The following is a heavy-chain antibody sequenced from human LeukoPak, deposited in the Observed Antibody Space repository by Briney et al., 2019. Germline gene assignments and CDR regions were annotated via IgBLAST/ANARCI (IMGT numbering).Heavy chain of an antibody. CDR1: GYTFTSYD. CDR3: ARAPYYYDSSGFDY. V-gene: IGHV1-69*04. J-gene: IGHJ4*02. CDR2: IIPILGIA. Sequence: SVKVSCKASGYTFTSYDINWVRQATGQGLEWMGRIIPILGIANYAQKFQGRVTITADKSTSTAYMELSSLRSEDTAVYYCARAPYYYDSSGFDYWGQGTLVTVSS. D-gene: IGHD3-22*01.